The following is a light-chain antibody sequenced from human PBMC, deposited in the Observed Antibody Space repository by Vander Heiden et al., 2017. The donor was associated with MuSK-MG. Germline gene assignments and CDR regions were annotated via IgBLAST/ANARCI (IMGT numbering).Light chain of an antibody. V-gene: IGKV3-15*01. Sequence: ETVMTQSPATLSVSPGERATLSCRASQSISTNLAWYQQKPGQAPRLIIYGASIRATGIPPRFSGTASRTEFTLTISSLQSEDFAVNYCQQWNDGTPRYTFGQGTKLEIK. J-gene: IGKJ2*01. CDR2: GAS. CDR1: QSISTN. CDR3: QQWNDGTPRYT.